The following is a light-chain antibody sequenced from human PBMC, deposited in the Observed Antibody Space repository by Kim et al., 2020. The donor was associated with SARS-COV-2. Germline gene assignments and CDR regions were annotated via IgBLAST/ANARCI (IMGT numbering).Light chain of an antibody. J-gene: IGLJ3*02. CDR1: SFSIGSND. CDR2: NSI. Sequence: GQRVTISCSGNSFSIGSNDVYWYQQLPGAAPKLLIYNSIKRPSGVPDRFSGSKSGTSASLAISGLRSDDEADYYCAAWDDTLSGVLFAGGTQLTVL. CDR3: AAWDDTLSGVL. V-gene: IGLV1-47*02.